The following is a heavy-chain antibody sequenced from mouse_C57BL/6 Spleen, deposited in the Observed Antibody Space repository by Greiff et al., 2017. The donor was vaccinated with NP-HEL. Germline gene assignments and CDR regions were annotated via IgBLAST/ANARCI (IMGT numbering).Heavy chain of an antibody. CDR1: GYTFTDYY. D-gene: IGHD4-1*01. CDR2: INPNNGGT. CDR3: ARGGAGTEFDY. V-gene: IGHV1-26*01. J-gene: IGHJ2*01. Sequence: EVQLQQSGPELVKPGASVKISCKASGYTFTDYYMNWVKQSHGKSLEWIGDINPNNGGTSYNQKFKGKATLTADKSSSTAYMELRSLTSVDSAVYYCARGGAGTEFDYWGQGTTLTVSS.